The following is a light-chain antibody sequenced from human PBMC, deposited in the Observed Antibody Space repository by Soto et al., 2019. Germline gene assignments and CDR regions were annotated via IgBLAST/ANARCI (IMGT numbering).Light chain of an antibody. J-gene: IGKJ1*01. CDR3: QQYNSYPWT. V-gene: IGKV1-5*01. CDR1: QSISSW. Sequence: DITMTQSLSTLSASVGDRVTITCRASQSISSWLAWYQQKPGKAPKLLIYDASSLESGVPSRFSGSGSGTEFTLTISSLQPDDFATYYCQQYNSYPWTFGQGTKVAIK. CDR2: DAS.